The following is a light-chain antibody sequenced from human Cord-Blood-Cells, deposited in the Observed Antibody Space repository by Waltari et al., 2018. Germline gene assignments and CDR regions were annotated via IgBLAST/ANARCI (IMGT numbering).Light chain of an antibody. V-gene: IGLV3-21*04. J-gene: IGLJ2*01. CDR3: QVWDSSSDHVV. CDR1: NIGSKS. CDR2: YDS. Sequence: SYVLTQPPSVSVDPGKTARITCGGNNIGSKSVHWYQQKPGQAPGLVIYYDSDRPSGIPERFSGSNSGNTATLTISRVEAGDEADYYCQVWDSSSDHVVFGGGTKLTVL.